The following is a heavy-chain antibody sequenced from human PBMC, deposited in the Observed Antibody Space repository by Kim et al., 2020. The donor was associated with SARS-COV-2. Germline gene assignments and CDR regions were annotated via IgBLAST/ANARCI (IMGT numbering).Heavy chain of an antibody. V-gene: IGHV4-39*01. D-gene: IGHD3-10*01. CDR3: TRQSLGRFGELFSIDL. CDR2: IYYSGTT. CDR1: GTSVASTHY. Sequence: SETLSLTCSVSGTSVASTHYWTWIRQRPGKGLEWIGSIYYSGTTYYNPSLKMKSRITISAPTPERQQFSLSVTSVTVADTALYYCTRQSLGRFGELFSIDLWGQGALVTVSS. J-gene: IGHJ4*02.